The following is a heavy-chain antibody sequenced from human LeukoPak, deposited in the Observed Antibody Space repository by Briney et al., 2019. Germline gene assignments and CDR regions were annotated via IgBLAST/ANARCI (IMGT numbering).Heavy chain of an antibody. Sequence: SETLSLTCTVSGGSISSYYWSWIRQPPGKGLEWIGYIYYSGSTNYNPSLKSRVTISVDTSKNQFSLKLSSVTAADTAVYYCARGGTTVTPGLLWFDPWGQGTLVTVSS. D-gene: IGHD4-17*01. CDR1: GGSISSYY. V-gene: IGHV4-59*01. CDR3: ARGGTTVTPGLLWFDP. J-gene: IGHJ5*02. CDR2: IYYSGST.